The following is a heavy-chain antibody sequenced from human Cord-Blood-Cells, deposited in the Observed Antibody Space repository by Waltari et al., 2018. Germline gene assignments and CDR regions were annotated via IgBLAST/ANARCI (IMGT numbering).Heavy chain of an antibody. CDR1: AGTFTSYA. V-gene: IGHV1-69*01. Sequence: QVHLVQSGAEVKKLGSSVKVSCQASAGTFTSYATSWVRPAPGQGLEWMGGIIPIFGTANYAQKVQGRVTITADESTRTAYMELSSLRSEDTAVYYCARDGDYFDYWGQGTLVTVSS. D-gene: IGHD2-15*01. CDR2: IIPIFGTA. CDR3: ARDGDYFDY. J-gene: IGHJ4*02.